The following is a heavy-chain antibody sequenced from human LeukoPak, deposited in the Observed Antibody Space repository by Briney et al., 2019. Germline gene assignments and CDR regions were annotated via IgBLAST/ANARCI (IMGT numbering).Heavy chain of an antibody. CDR2: IYSGGNT. J-gene: IGHJ5*02. D-gene: IGHD2-15*01. Sequence: GGSLRLSCAAAGFNVNNDLTWVRQAPGKGLEWVSFIYSGGNTDYADSVKGRFIISRDISKNTLNLQMNNLRVDDTAVYYCAGGPYCSGGNCYSYNWFDPWGQGTLVTVSS. V-gene: IGHV3-66*01. CDR3: AGGPYCSGGNCYSYNWFDP. CDR1: GFNVNND.